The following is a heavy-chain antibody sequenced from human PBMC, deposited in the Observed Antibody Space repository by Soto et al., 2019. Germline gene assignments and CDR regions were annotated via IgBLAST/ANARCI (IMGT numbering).Heavy chain of an antibody. CDR3: ARESGGSYHSGDAFDI. CDR1: GYTFTSYG. J-gene: IGHJ3*02. CDR2: ISAYNGNT. V-gene: IGHV1-18*04. Sequence: GASVKVSCKASGYTFTSYGISWVRQAPGQGLEWMGWISAYNGNTNYAQKLQGRATMTTDTSTSTAYMELRSLRSDDTAVYYCARESGGSYHSGDAFDIWGQGTMVTVSS. D-gene: IGHD1-26*01.